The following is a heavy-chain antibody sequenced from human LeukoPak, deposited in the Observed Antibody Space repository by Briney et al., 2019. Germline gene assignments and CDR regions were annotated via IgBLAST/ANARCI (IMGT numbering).Heavy chain of an antibody. V-gene: IGHV3-7*01. CDR2: IKQDGSER. CDR1: GFSMSAYW. J-gene: IGHJ4*02. CDR3: ARDWGAYYHFFDY. D-gene: IGHD3-22*01. Sequence: GGSLRLSCEASGFSMSAYWMSWVRQAPGKGLEWVGNIKQDGSERNYVDSVKGRFTISRDNAKKSLYLQMDSLRAEDAAVYYCARDWGAYYHFFDYWGQGTLVTVSS.